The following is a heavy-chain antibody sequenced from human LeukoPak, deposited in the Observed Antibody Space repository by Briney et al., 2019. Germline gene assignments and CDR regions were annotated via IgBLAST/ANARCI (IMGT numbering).Heavy chain of an antibody. CDR2: ISRSSSTI. CDR1: GFTFSSYS. Sequence: GGSLRLSGAASGFTFSSYSMNWVGQAPGKGRGWGSYISRSSSTIYYADSVKGRFTISRDNAKNSLYLQMNSLRAEDTAVYYCAREGDYDILTGYLYYFDYWGQGTLVTVSS. J-gene: IGHJ4*02. CDR3: AREGDYDILTGYLYYFDY. V-gene: IGHV3-48*01. D-gene: IGHD3-9*01.